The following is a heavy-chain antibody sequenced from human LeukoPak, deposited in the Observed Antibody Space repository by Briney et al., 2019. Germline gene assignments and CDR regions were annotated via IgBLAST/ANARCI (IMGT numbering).Heavy chain of an antibody. CDR1: GFTFDDYA. J-gene: IGHJ4*02. Sequence: PGGSLRLSCAASGFTFDDYAMHWVRQAPGKGLEWVSGISWNSGSIGYADSVKGRFTISRDNAKNSLYLQMNSLRAEGTALYYCAKDISKGPPRMTLDYWGQGTLVTVSS. CDR2: ISWNSGSI. D-gene: IGHD2-21*02. V-gene: IGHV3-9*01. CDR3: AKDISKGPPRMTLDY.